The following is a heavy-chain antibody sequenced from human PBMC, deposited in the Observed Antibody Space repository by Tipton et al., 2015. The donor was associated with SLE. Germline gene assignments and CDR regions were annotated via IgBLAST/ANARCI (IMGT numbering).Heavy chain of an antibody. CDR3: ARKTYFDF. Sequence: TLSLTCIVSGDSISSSSYYWGWIRQPPGKGLEWVGTVYYTGNTFYNPSLKSRVTISVDTSKNQFSLRLNSVTAADTAVYYCARKTYFDFWGQGTLVTVSS. J-gene: IGHJ4*02. CDR1: GDSISSSSYY. V-gene: IGHV4-39*07. CDR2: VYYTGNT.